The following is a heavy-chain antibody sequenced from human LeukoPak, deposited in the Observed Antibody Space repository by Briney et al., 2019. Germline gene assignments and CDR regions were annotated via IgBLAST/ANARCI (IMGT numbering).Heavy chain of an antibody. CDR1: GFTFDDYA. J-gene: IGHJ4*02. CDR3: AKVSNFDWLSTFDY. CDR2: ISWDSGSI. D-gene: IGHD3-9*01. Sequence: GRSLRLSCAASGFTFDDYAMHWVRQAPGKGLEWVSGISWDSGSIGYADSVKGRFTISRDNAKNSLYLQMNSLRADDTALYYCAKVSNFDWLSTFDYWGQGTLVTVSS. V-gene: IGHV3-9*01.